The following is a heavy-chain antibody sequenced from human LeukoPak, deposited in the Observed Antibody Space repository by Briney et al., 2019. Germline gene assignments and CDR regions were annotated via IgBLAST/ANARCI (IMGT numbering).Heavy chain of an antibody. Sequence: GGSLRLSCAASGFTFSSYAMSWVRQAPGKGLEWVAVISYDGSNKYYADSVKGRFTISRDNSKNTLYLQMNSLRAEDTAVYYCARGTIAVADAFDIWGQGTMVTVSS. D-gene: IGHD6-19*01. CDR1: GFTFSSYA. CDR2: ISYDGSNK. V-gene: IGHV3-30-3*01. CDR3: ARGTIAVADAFDI. J-gene: IGHJ3*02.